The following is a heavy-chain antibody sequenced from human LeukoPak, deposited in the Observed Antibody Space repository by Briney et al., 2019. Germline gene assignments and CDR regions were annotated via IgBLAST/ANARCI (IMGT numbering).Heavy chain of an antibody. V-gene: IGHV3-23*01. CDR1: GFTFSSYS. D-gene: IGHD7-27*01. CDR3: ARDLAWGAFDY. CDR2: VSPPGGGT. Sequence: GGSLRLSCAASGFTFSSYSMNWVRQAPGKGLEWLSGVSPPGGGTYYADSVKGRFTISRDDSKNTLSLQMNSLRVEDTAVYYCARDLAWGAFDYWGQGTLVTVSS. J-gene: IGHJ4*02.